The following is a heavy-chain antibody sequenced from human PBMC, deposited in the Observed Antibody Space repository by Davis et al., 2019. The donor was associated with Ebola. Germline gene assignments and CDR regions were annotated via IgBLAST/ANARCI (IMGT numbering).Heavy chain of an antibody. D-gene: IGHD1-7*01. CDR2: IIPIFGTA. CDR3: ARGAGTTSFYDYGMDV. V-gene: IGHV1-69*06. Sequence: SVKVSCKASGGTFSSYAISWVRQAPGQGLEWMGGIIPIFGTANYAQKFQGRVTITADKSTSTAYMELSSLRSEDTAVYYCARGAGTTSFYDYGMDVWGQGTTVTVSS. J-gene: IGHJ6*02. CDR1: GGTFSSYA.